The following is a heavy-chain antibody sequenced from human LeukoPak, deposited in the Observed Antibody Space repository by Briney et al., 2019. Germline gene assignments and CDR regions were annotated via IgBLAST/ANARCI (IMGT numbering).Heavy chain of an antibody. J-gene: IGHJ5*01. CDR3: ARGMSAAYDYNWFDS. CDR1: GDSISAYY. D-gene: IGHD5-12*01. Sequence: SETLSLTCTVSGDSISAYYWSWIRQPAGRGLEWIGRIHASGSTRYDPSLKSRVTMSVDTSKNQFSLKLTSVTAADTALYCARGMSAAYDYNWFDSWGQETLVTVSS. CDR2: IHASGST. V-gene: IGHV4-4*07.